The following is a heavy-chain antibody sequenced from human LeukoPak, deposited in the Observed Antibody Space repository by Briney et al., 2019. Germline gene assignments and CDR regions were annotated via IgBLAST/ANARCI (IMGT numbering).Heavy chain of an antibody. CDR2: INHSGST. D-gene: IGHD5-12*01. CDR3: ARGRNRGYYFDY. V-gene: IGHV4-34*01. Sequence: PSETLSLTCAVYGGSFSGYYWSWIRQPPGKGLEWIGEINHSGSTNYNPSLKSRVTISVDTSKNQFSLKLSSVTAADTAVYYCARGRNRGYYFDYWGQGTLVTVSS. J-gene: IGHJ4*02. CDR1: GGSFSGYY.